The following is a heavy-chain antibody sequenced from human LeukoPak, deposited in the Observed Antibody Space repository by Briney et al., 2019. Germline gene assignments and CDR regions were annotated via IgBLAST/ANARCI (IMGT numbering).Heavy chain of an antibody. D-gene: IGHD2-21*01. J-gene: IGHJ5*02. Sequence: SEALSLTCAVYGGSFSGYYWSWIRQPPGKGLEWIGEINHSGSTNYNPSLKSRVTISVDTSKNQFSLKLSSVTAADTAVYYCARDCDWFDPWGQGTLVTVSS. CDR1: GGSFSGYY. V-gene: IGHV4-34*01. CDR3: ARDCDWFDP. CDR2: INHSGST.